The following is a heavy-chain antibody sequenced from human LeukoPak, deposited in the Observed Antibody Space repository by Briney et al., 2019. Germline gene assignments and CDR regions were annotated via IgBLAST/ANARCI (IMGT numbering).Heavy chain of an antibody. J-gene: IGHJ4*02. Sequence: GGSLSLLCAACGFTYSSYWMSWVRQAPGKALEWVANIKQDGSEKYYVASVKGRFTISRDNAKNSLYLQMNSLRAEDTAVYYCARDGWELRPSGGQGTLVTVSS. CDR2: IKQDGSEK. D-gene: IGHD1-26*01. V-gene: IGHV3-7*01. CDR1: GFTYSSYW. CDR3: ARDGWELRPS.